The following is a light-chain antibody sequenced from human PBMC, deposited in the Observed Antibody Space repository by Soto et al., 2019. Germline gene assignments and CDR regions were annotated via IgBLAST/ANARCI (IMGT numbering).Light chain of an antibody. CDR3: QQRSNWQA. V-gene: IGKV3D-11*02. CDR2: DTS. J-gene: IGKJ5*01. CDR1: QSVSSN. Sequence: IVMTQSPATLSVSPGERATLSCRASQSVSSNLAWYQQKPGQAPRLLIYDTSNRATDIPARFSGSGSGTDFTLTINNLEPEDFAVYYCQQRSNWQAFGQGTRLEI.